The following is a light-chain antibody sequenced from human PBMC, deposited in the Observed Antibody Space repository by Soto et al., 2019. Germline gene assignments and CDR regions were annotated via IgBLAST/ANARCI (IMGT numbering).Light chain of an antibody. Sequence: EIVMTQSPATLSVSPGERATLSCRASQSITSNLVWYQQKAGQAPRLLIYGASTRATGIPARFSGSGSGTKFTLTITSLQSEDFAVYYCQQYDNLPTFGQGTKVEI. CDR3: QQYDNLPT. CDR1: QSITSN. CDR2: GAS. J-gene: IGKJ1*01. V-gene: IGKV3-15*01.